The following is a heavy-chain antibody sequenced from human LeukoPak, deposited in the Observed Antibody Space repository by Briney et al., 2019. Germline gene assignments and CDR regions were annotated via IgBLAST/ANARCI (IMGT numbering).Heavy chain of an antibody. CDR2: IYYSGST. Sequence: PSETLSLTCTVSGGSISSSSYYWGWIRQPPGKGLEWIGSIYYSGSTHYNPSLKSRVTISVDTSKNQFSPKLSSVTAADTAVYYCARQNVLLWFGEGWGQGTLVTVSS. J-gene: IGHJ4*02. V-gene: IGHV4-39*01. D-gene: IGHD3-10*01. CDR3: ARQNVLLWFGEG. CDR1: GGSISSSSYY.